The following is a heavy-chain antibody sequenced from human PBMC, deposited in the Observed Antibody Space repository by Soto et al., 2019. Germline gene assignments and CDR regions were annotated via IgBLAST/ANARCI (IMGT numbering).Heavy chain of an antibody. D-gene: IGHD1-26*01. J-gene: IGHJ4*02. CDR1: GFTFRDYG. CDR2: ISHHGLKE. Sequence: LRLSCVASGFTFRDYGMHWVRQAPGKGLEWVAGISHHGLKEHYADSVKGRFTISRDNSKKTVYLQLNSLRGDDTAVYYCAKDWVGGSDKYYFEYWGQGTLVTVSS. CDR3: AKDWVGGSDKYYFEY. V-gene: IGHV3-30*18.